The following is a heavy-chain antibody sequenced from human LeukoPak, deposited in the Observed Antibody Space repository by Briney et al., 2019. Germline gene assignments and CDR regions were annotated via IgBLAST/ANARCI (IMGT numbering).Heavy chain of an antibody. CDR3: AIRRLAVASAPFDH. CDR1: GRTPSQFS. J-gene: IGHJ5*02. CDR2: SDPKDKT. V-gene: IGHV1-24*01. D-gene: IGHD6-19*01. Sequence: GASVKVSCKVSGRTPSQFSLQWVRQVPGKGLEWMGGSDPKDKTFYAQNFQGRVTLTEVTSTDTAYMELSSLIFEDAAVYYCAIRRLAVASAPFDHWGQGTLVTVSS.